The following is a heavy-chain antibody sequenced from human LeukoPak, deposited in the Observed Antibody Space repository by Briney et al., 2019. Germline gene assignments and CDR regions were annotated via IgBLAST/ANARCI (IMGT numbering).Heavy chain of an antibody. CDR1: GFSFTSYG. J-gene: IGHJ4*02. Sequence: PGRSVRLSCAESGFSFTSYGMHWVRQAPGKGLEWVAVIWYDGTNKYYADSVKGRFTISRDTSNNMLYLQMNSLRAEDTAVYYCARVSESGNSDYWGQGTLVTVSS. D-gene: IGHD4-23*01. V-gene: IGHV3-33*01. CDR3: ARVSESGNSDY. CDR2: IWYDGTNK.